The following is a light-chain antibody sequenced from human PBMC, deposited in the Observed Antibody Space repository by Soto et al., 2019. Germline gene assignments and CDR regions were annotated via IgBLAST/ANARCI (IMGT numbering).Light chain of an antibody. J-gene: IGLJ1*01. CDR3: YSYAGTYTGYV. CDR1: SSDVGGYNF. CDR2: DVS. Sequence: QSVLTQPRSVSGSPGQSVTISCTGTSSDVGGYNFVSWYQQHPGKAPKLMIYDVSRRPSGVPFRFSGSKSGNTASLTISGLQAEDEADYYCYSYAGTYTGYVFGTGTKVTVL. V-gene: IGLV2-11*01.